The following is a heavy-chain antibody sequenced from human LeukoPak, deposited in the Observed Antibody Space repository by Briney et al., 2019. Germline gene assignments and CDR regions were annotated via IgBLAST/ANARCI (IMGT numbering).Heavy chain of an antibody. CDR1: GFTFSSYG. J-gene: IGHJ6*02. CDR3: ARDGYCSGGSCSLYYYGMDV. Sequence: PGRSLRLSCAASGFTFSSYGMHWVRQAPGKGLEWVAVIWYDGSNKYYADSVKGRFTISRDNSKNTLYLQMNSLRAEDTAVYYCARDGYCSGGSCSLYYYGMDVWGQGATVTVSS. V-gene: IGHV3-33*01. D-gene: IGHD2-15*01. CDR2: IWYDGSNK.